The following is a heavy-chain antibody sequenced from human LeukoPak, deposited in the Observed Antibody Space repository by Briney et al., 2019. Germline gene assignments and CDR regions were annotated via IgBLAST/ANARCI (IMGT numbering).Heavy chain of an antibody. Sequence: PGGSLRLSCAASGFTFSSYSMNWVRQAPGKGLEWVSYISSSSSTTYYADSVKGRFTISRDNAKNSLYLQMNSLRAEDTAVYYCARGTGWPQFDYWGQGTLVTVSS. J-gene: IGHJ4*02. CDR3: ARGTGWPQFDY. CDR1: GFTFSSYS. CDR2: ISSSSSTT. V-gene: IGHV3-48*04. D-gene: IGHD6-19*01.